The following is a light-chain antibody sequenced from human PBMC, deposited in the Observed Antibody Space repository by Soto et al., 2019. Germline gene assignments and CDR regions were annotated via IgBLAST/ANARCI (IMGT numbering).Light chain of an antibody. J-gene: IGKJ3*01. Sequence: DLPMTQSPSSLSASVGDRVTITCQASQDISNYLNWYQQKPGKAPKLLIYDASNLETGVPSRFSGSGSGTDFTFTISSLQPEDIATYYCQQYDNLPPLFGPGTKVDIK. CDR1: QDISNY. CDR3: QQYDNLPPL. V-gene: IGKV1-33*01. CDR2: DAS.